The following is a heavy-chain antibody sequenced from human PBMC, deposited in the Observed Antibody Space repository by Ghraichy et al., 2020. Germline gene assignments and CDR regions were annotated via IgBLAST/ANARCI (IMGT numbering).Heavy chain of an antibody. D-gene: IGHD3-10*01. V-gene: IGHV3-21*01. CDR3: VRADGSGSFYY. CDR1: GFNLGVYT. CDR2: ISSDSSRI. Sequence: GESLNISCATSGFNLGVYTMNWLRWAPNKGLQWVSSISSDSSRIYYTDSVRGRFTISRDNAMPSVFLQMDSLTVEDTAMYYCVRADGSGSFYYWGQGTQVSVSS. J-gene: IGHJ4*01.